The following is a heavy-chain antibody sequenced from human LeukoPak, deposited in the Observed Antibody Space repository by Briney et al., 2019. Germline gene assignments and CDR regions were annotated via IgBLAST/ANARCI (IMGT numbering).Heavy chain of an antibody. CDR2: INPNSGAT. D-gene: IGHD2-2*01. CDR3: VREGACSSTSCQNFDY. V-gene: IGHV1-2*02. J-gene: IGHJ4*02. Sequence: ASVKVSCKASGYTFTGYYIHWVRQAPGQGLEWMGWINPNSGATNYAQKFQGRGTMTSDTSITTAYMELTRLRSDDTAVYYCVREGACSSTSCQNFDYWGQGTLVTVPS. CDR1: GYTFTGYY.